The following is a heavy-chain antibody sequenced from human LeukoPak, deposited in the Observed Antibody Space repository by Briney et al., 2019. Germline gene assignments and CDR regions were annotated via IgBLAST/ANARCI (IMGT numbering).Heavy chain of an antibody. D-gene: IGHD3-22*01. Sequence: SGESLKISCKGSGYSFTSYWIGWVRQMPGKGLEWMGIIYPGDSDTRYSPSFQGQVTISADKSISTAYLQWSSLKASDTAMYYCARASVFYYYDSSGYYFDYWGQGTLVTVSS. CDR1: GYSFTSYW. J-gene: IGHJ4*02. CDR2: IYPGDSDT. CDR3: ARASVFYYYDSSGYYFDY. V-gene: IGHV5-51*01.